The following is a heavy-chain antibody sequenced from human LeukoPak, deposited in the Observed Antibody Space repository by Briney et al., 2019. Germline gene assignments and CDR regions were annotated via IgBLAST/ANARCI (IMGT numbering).Heavy chain of an antibody. CDR3: AGLYSSSWWNWFDP. D-gene: IGHD6-13*01. J-gene: IGHJ5*02. Sequence: SVKVSCKASGGTFSSYAISWVRQAPGQGLEWMGRIIPILGIANYAQKFQGRVTITADKSTSTAYMELSSLRSEDTAVYYCAGLYSSSWWNWFDPWGQGTLVTVSS. CDR1: GGTFSSYA. CDR2: IIPILGIA. V-gene: IGHV1-69*04.